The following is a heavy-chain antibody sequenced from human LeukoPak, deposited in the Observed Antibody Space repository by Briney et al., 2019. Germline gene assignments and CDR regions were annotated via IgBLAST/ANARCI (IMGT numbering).Heavy chain of an antibody. J-gene: IGHJ6*02. CDR2: IGGSGGNI. Sequence: GGSLRLSCAASGFTFGTYAMSWVRQTPGKGLEWVSAIGGSGGNINYADSVKGRFTISRDNSKNTLYLQMNSLRAEDTAVYYCARDETVTTLVSYYYYGMDVWGQGTTVTVSS. V-gene: IGHV3-23*01. CDR1: GFTFGTYA. CDR3: ARDETVTTLVSYYYYGMDV. D-gene: IGHD4-23*01.